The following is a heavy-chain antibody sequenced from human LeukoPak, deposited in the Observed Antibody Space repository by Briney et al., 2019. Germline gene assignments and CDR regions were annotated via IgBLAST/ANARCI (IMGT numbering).Heavy chain of an antibody. V-gene: IGHV4-59*08. Sequence: SETLSLTCTVSGGSISYYFWSWFRQSPGKGLEWIGNVHYSGTNTYNPSLESRLSMSVDTCKNQFSLTLNSATAADTAVYYCVRQKAVSADFEYWGQGTLVTVAS. CDR3: VRQKAVSADFEY. CDR2: VHYSGTN. D-gene: IGHD1-26*01. J-gene: IGHJ4*01. CDR1: GGSISYYF.